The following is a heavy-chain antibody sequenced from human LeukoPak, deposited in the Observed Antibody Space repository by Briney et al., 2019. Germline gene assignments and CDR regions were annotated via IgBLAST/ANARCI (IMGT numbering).Heavy chain of an antibody. J-gene: IGHJ4*02. V-gene: IGHV4-34*01. D-gene: IGHD5-18*01. CDR1: GGSFSGYY. CDR2: INHSGST. CDR3: ARGISTAMVVFDY. Sequence: PSETLSLTCAVYGGSFSGYYWSWIRQPPGKGLEWIGEINHSGSTNYNPSLKSRVTISVDTSKNQFSLKLSSVTAADTAVYYCARGISTAMVVFDYWGQGTLVTVSS.